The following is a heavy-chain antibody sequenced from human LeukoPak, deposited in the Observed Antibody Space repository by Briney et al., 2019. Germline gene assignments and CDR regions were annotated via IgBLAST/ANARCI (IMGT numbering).Heavy chain of an antibody. D-gene: IGHD2-2*01. Sequence: SETLSLTCTVSGYSISSGYYWGWIRQPPGKGLEGIGSIYHSGSTYYNPSLKSRVTISVATSKNPFSLKLSSVTAADTSVYYCARQGPAGVYFDYWGQGTLVTVSS. V-gene: IGHV4-38-2*02. CDR1: GYSISSGYY. J-gene: IGHJ4*02. CDR2: IYHSGST. CDR3: ARQGPAGVYFDY.